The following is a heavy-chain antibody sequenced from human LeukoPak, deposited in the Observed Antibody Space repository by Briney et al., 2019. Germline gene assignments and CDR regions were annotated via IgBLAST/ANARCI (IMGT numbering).Heavy chain of an antibody. V-gene: IGHV3-64*01. Sequence: GGSLRLSCAASGFTFSNYAMHRVRQAPGKGLEYVSAISSNGYNTYYANSVRGRFTISRDNSNNTLYLQMGSLRAEDMAVYYCARVAVAGHHFDYWGQGTLVTVSS. CDR2: ISSNGYNT. CDR3: ARVAVAGHHFDY. D-gene: IGHD6-19*01. CDR1: GFTFSNYA. J-gene: IGHJ4*02.